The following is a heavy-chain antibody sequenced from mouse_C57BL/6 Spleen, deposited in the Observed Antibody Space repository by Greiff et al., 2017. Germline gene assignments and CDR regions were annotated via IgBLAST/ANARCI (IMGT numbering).Heavy chain of an antibody. CDR1: GYTFTSYW. J-gene: IGHJ3*01. Sequence: VQLQQSGAELVMPGASVKLSCKASGYTFTSYWMHWVKQRPGQGLEWIGEIDPSDSYTNYNQKFKGKSTLTLDKSSSTAYMQLSSLTSEDSAVYYCAGDYGSRGWFAYWGQGTLVTVSA. V-gene: IGHV1-69*01. CDR3: AGDYGSRGWFAY. CDR2: IDPSDSYT. D-gene: IGHD1-1*01.